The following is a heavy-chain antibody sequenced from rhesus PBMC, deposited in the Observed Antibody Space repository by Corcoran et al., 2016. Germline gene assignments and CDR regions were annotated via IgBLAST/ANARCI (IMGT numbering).Heavy chain of an antibody. Sequence: QVQLQESGPGLVEPSETLSLTCAVSGYSISRGYGLGWFPQPPGKGLEWIGQIYDGAVSTYYNPSRRIRFTVPNDTPKNKSSLQRNSVTAAHTAVYYCARISSGSWNGGQGVLVPVSS. CDR1: GYSISRGYG. V-gene: IGHV4-127*01. D-gene: IGHD6-25*01. CDR3: ARISSGSWN. J-gene: IGHJ4*01. CDR2: IYDGAVST.